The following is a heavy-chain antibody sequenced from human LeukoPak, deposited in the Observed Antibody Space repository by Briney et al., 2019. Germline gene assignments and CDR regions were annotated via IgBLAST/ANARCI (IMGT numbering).Heavy chain of an antibody. CDR3: ARGYLGIDY. D-gene: IGHD1-14*01. J-gene: IGHJ4*02. CDR1: GGSISSYY. Sequence: PSETLSLTCTVSGGSISSYYWSWIRQPPGKGLEWIGYIYYSGSTNYNPSLKSRVTISVDKSKNQFSLKLSSVTAADTAVYYCARGYLGIDYWGQGTLVTVSS. CDR2: IYYSGST. V-gene: IGHV4-59*12.